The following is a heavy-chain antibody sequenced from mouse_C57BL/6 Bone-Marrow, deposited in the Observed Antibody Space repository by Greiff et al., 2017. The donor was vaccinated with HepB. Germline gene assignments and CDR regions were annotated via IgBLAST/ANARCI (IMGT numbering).Heavy chain of an antibody. CDR1: GFTFSDYY. D-gene: IGHD2-3*01. V-gene: IGHV5-12*01. CDR3: ARQRWSPYAMDY. J-gene: IGHJ4*01. Sequence: EVKVEESGGGLVQPGGSLKLSCAASGFTFSDYYMYWVRQTPEKRLEWVAYISNGGGSTYYPDTVKGRFTISRDNAKNTLYLQMSRLKSEDTAMYYCARQRWSPYAMDYWGQGTSVTVSS. CDR2: ISNGGGST.